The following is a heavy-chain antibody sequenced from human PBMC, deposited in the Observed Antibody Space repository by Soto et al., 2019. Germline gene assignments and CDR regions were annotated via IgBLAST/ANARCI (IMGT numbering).Heavy chain of an antibody. CDR2: INPSGGST. J-gene: IGHJ5*02. CDR3: ARDLQSRYNYYDSSGYPNLGFDP. D-gene: IGHD3-22*01. CDR1: GYTFTSYY. V-gene: IGHV1-46*01. Sequence: GASVKVSCKASGYTFTSYYMHWVRQAPGQGLEWMGIINPSGGSTSYAQKFQGRVAMTRDTSTSTVYMELSSLRSEDTAVYYCARDLQSRYNYYDSSGYPNLGFDPWGQGTLVTVSS.